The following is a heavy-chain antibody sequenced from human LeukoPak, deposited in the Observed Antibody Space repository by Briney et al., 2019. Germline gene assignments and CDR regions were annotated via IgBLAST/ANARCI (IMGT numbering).Heavy chain of an antibody. D-gene: IGHD5-18*01. Sequence: GGSLRLSCATSGFIFSDFGMHWVLQAPGKGLEWIAYISSSSNTIYYADSVKGRFAVSRDNAKSSLYLQMTGLRVADTAFHYCARFICNDTGCSLDPWGQGTLVSVSS. V-gene: IGHV3-48*04. J-gene: IGHJ5*02. CDR2: ISSSSNTI. CDR3: ARFICNDTGCSLDP. CDR1: GFIFSDFG.